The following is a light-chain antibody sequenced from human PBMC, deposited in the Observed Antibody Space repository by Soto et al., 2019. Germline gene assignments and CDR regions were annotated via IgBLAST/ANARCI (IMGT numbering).Light chain of an antibody. CDR3: CTYVGSSTSWV. CDR1: SNDVGSHDL. J-gene: IGLJ3*02. Sequence: QSALTQPASVSGSLGQSITISCTGTSNDVGSHDLVSWYQQYAGKVPKLMIYEGSKRLSGVSNRFSGSKLGNTASLTISGLQAEDEADYYCCTYVGSSTSWVFGGGTKLTVL. CDR2: EGS. V-gene: IGLV2-23*01.